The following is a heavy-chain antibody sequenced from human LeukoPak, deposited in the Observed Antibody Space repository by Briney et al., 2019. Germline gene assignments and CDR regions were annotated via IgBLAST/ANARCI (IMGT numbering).Heavy chain of an antibody. V-gene: IGHV4-30-2*01. J-gene: IGHJ4*02. Sequence: SETLSLTCAVSGGSISSGGYSWTWIRQPPGKGLEWIGYIYHSGSTYYNPSLKSRITISVDRSKNQFSLKLSSVTAADTAVYYCARILWFGESYYFDYWSQGTLVTASS. CDR3: ARILWFGESYYFDY. CDR2: IYHSGST. D-gene: IGHD3-10*01. CDR1: GGSISSGGYS.